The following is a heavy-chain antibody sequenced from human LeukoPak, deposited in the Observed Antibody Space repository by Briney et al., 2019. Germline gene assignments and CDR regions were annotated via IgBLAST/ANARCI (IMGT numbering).Heavy chain of an antibody. CDR2: INWNGGST. D-gene: IGHD4-17*01. V-gene: IGHV3-20*04. Sequence: GGSLRLSCAASGFTFDDYGLGWVRQAPGKGLGWVSDINWNGGSTGYADSVKGRFTISRDNAKNSLYLQMNSLRAEDTALYYCARADYGDGPFDYWGQGTLVTVSS. CDR1: GFTFDDYG. J-gene: IGHJ4*02. CDR3: ARADYGDGPFDY.